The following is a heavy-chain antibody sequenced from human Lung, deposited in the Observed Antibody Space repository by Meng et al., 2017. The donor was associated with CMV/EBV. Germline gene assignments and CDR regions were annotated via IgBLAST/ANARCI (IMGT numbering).Heavy chain of an antibody. J-gene: IGHJ4*02. V-gene: IGHV4-34*01. D-gene: IGHD6-13*01. CDR2: INHSGST. CDR1: GGSFSGYY. Sequence: SETLSLXCAVYGGSFSGYYWSWIRQPPGKGLEWIGEINHSGSTNYNPSLKSRVTISVDTSKNQFSLKLSSVTAADTAVYYCAREGQLYSSSGYAFDYWGQGTXVTVSS. CDR3: AREGQLYSSSGYAFDY.